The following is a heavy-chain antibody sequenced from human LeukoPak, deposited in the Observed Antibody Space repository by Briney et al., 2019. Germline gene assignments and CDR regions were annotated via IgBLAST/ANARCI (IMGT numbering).Heavy chain of an antibody. J-gene: IGHJ6*02. CDR3: ARTGSLIPGGYYYYGMDV. CDR2: IYYIGNT. Sequence: SETLSLTCTVSGGSVSKNTYHWGWVRQPPGRGLEWIAYIYYIGNTNYNPSLKSQATISIDTSKNQLSLKLSSVTAADTAVYYCARTGSLIPGGYYYYGMDVWGQGTTVTVSS. V-gene: IGHV4-61*05. CDR1: GGSVSKNTYH. D-gene: IGHD1-14*01.